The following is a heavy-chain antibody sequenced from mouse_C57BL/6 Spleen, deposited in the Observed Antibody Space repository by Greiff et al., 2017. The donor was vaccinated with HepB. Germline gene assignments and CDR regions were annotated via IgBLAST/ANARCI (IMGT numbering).Heavy chain of an antibody. CDR3: ARVAYYSNLFDY. CDR1: GFTFSSYA. D-gene: IGHD2-5*01. V-gene: IGHV5-4*03. Sequence: DVMLVESGGGLVKPGGSLKLSCAASGFTFSSYAMSWVRQTPEKRLGWVAPISDVGSYTYYPDNVKGECTISRDNAKNNLYLQMSHLKSEDTAMYYCARVAYYSNLFDYWGQGTTLTVAS. CDR2: ISDVGSYT. J-gene: IGHJ2*01.